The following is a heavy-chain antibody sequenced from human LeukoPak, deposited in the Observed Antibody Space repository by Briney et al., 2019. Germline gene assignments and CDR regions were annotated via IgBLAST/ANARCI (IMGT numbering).Heavy chain of an antibody. CDR3: AKVGITGTTEYFQH. D-gene: IGHD1-7*01. J-gene: IGHJ1*01. CDR2: ISSNGGST. Sequence: PGGSLRLSCAASGFTFSSYAMHWVRQAPGKGLEYVSAISSNGGSTYYANSVKGRFTISRDNSKNTLYLQMGSLRAEDTAVYYCAKVGITGTTEYFQHWGQGTLVTVSP. CDR1: GFTFSSYA. V-gene: IGHV3-64*01.